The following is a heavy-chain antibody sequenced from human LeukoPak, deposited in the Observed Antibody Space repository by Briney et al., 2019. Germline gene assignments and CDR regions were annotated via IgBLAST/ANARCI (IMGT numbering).Heavy chain of an antibody. V-gene: IGHV3-43*02. J-gene: IGHJ6*02. Sequence: GGSLRLSCAASGFTFDDYAMHWVRQAPGKGLEWVSLISGDGGSTYYADSVKGRFTISRDNSKNSLYLQMNSLRTEDTALYYCAKDIYVEYSSGWLSYYYDSSGYYRRGYYYYGMDVWGQGTTVTVSS. CDR1: GFTFDDYA. D-gene: IGHD3-22*01. CDR3: AKDIYVEYSSGWLSYYYDSSGYYRRGYYYYGMDV. CDR2: ISGDGGST.